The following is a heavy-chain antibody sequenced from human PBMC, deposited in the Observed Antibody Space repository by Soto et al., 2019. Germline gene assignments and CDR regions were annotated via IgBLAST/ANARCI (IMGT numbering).Heavy chain of an antibody. CDR3: AINSLGSRSWYGTRDDAFYX. J-gene: IGHJ3*02. CDR1: GFTFSSYS. CDR2: ISSSSSYI. D-gene: IGHD6-13*01. Sequence: PGGSLRLSCAASGFTFSSYSMNWVRQAPGKGLEWVSSISSSSSYIYYADSVKGRFTISRDNAKNSLYLQMNSLRAEDTAVYYCAINSLGSRSWYGTRDDAFYXWGQGTMFTVS. V-gene: IGHV3-21*01.